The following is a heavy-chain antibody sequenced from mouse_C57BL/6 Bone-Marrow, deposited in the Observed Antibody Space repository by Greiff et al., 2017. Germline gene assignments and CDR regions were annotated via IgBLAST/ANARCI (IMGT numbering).Heavy chain of an antibody. V-gene: IGHV1-69*01. CDR3: ARYGYDDGFDY. D-gene: IGHD2-2*01. CDR2: IDPSDSYT. Sequence: QVHVKQPGAELVMPGASVKLSCKASGYTFTSYWMHWVKQRPGQGLEWIGEIDPSDSYTNYNQKFKGKSTLTVDKSSSTAYMQLSSLTSEDSAVYYCARYGYDDGFDYWGQGTTLTVSS. J-gene: IGHJ2*01. CDR1: GYTFTSYW.